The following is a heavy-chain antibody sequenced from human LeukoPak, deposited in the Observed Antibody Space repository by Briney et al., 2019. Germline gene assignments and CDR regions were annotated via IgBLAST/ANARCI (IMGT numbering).Heavy chain of an antibody. CDR2: INHSGNT. V-gene: IGHV4-34*01. CDR3: ARGIYGGLPMGSFDI. CDR1: GGSFSGYY. J-gene: IGHJ3*02. Sequence: SETLSLTCAVYGGSFSGYYWSWIRQPPGKGLEWIGEINHSGNTNYNPSLKSRVTISVDTSKNQFSLKLTSVTAADTAMYYCARGIYGGLPMGSFDIWGQGTMVTVSS. D-gene: IGHD4-23*01.